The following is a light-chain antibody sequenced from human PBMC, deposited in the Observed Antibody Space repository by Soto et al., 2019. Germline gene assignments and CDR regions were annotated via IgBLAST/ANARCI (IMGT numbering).Light chain of an antibody. CDR2: EGS. J-gene: IGLJ2*01. CDR3: CLYTSSSTPVV. Sequence: QSALTQPASVSGFPGQSITVSCTGTSSDVWGYSLVSWYHQNPGKAPKLMIYEGSKRPSGVSNRLSGSRSGNTASLTISGLQAEDEGDYYCCLYTSSSTPVVFGGGTKLTVL. V-gene: IGLV2-14*02. CDR1: SSDVWGYSL.